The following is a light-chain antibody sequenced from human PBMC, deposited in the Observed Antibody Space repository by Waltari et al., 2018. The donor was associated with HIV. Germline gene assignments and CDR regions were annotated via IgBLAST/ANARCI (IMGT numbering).Light chain of an antibody. Sequence: QSVLTQPPSVSGAPGQRVTISCTGSSSNIGADYFVHWYQQLPRAAPTPLISGDSHRPSGVPDRFSGSKSGTSASLAITGLQAEDEADYYCQSYDSSLSGPVVFGGGTKLTVL. J-gene: IGLJ2*01. V-gene: IGLV1-40*01. CDR3: QSYDSSLSGPVV. CDR2: GDS. CDR1: SSNIGADYF.